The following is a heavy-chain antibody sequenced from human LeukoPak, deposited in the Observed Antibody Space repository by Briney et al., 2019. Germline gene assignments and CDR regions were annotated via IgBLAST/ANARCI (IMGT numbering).Heavy chain of an antibody. D-gene: IGHD2-2*01. CDR3: AKDLVRGDSSAGSFDS. CDR1: GFTFSSYG. V-gene: IGHV3-30*02. J-gene: IGHJ4*02. Sequence: GGSLRLSCAASGFTFSSYGFHWVRQAPGNGLEGVAYKWDEGENIRYAESVKGRFTISRDNSKNTVFLQMNRLRAEDTAMYYCAKDLVRGDSSAGSFDSWGLGILVTVSS. CDR2: KWDEGENI.